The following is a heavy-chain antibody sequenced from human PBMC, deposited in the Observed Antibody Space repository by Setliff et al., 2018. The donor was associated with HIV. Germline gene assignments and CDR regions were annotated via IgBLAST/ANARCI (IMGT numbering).Heavy chain of an antibody. D-gene: IGHD1-1*01. CDR3: ARSGRLEPLHY. V-gene: IGHV4-59*08. Sequence: SETLSLTCSVAGASMTSHYLTWIRQPRGMGLEWIGNIYGSGTTKYNPSLKSRVTISVDTSKNQFSLKLSSVTAADTAVYYCARSGRLEPLHYWGQGTLVTVSS. J-gene: IGHJ4*02. CDR2: IYGSGTT. CDR1: GASMTSHY.